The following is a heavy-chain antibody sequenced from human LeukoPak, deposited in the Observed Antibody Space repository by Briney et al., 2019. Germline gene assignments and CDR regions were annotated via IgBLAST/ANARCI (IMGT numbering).Heavy chain of an antibody. CDR3: ARGGQDIVLMVYRNRFDP. Sequence: SETLSLTCAVYGGSFSGYYWSWIRQPPGKGLEWIGEINHSGSTNYNPSLKSRVTISVDTSKNQFSLKLSSVTAADTAVYYCARGGQDIVLMVYRNRFDPWGQGTLVTVSS. V-gene: IGHV4-34*01. D-gene: IGHD2-8*01. J-gene: IGHJ5*02. CDR2: INHSGST. CDR1: GGSFSGYY.